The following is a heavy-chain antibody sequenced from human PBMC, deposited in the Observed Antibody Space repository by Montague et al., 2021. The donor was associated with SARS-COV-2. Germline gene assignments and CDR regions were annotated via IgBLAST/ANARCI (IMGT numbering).Heavy chain of an antibody. D-gene: IGHD6-19*01. CDR2: IYYSGST. CDR3: ARQRRGGLVSTPRFFDY. CDR1: GGSISSSGYY. J-gene: IGHJ4*02. V-gene: IGHV4-39*01. Sequence: SETLSLTCTVSGGSISSSGYYWGWIRQPPGKELEWIGSIYYSGSTYYXXXLKSRVTISVDTSKNQFSLKLSSVTAADTAAYYCARQRRGGLVSTPRFFDYWGQGTLVTVSS.